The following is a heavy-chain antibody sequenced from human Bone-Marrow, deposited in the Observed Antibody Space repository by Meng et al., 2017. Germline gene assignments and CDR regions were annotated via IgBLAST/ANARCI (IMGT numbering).Heavy chain of an antibody. CDR3: TRDRGFVGCRYYGLDV. D-gene: IGHD6-19*01. CDR2: ICASGGGT. V-gene: IGHV3-23*01. Sequence: GESLKISCAAPGFTFSNYAMSWVRQAPGKGLEWVSTICASGGGTYYADSVKGRFTISRDNSKNTLYLQMNSLRAEDTAVYYCTRDRGFVGCRYYGLDVWGQGTTVTVSS. CDR1: GFTFSNYA. J-gene: IGHJ6*02.